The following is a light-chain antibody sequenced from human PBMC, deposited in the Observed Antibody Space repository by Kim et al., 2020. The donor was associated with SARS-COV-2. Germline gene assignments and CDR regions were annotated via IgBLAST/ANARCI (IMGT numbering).Light chain of an antibody. CDR2: GAS. CDR1: QSVSSNY. V-gene: IGKV3-20*01. J-gene: IGKJ3*01. Sequence: EIVLTQSPGTLSLSPGERVTLSCRASQSVSSNYLAWYQQKPGQAPRLLFYGASSRATGIPDRFSGSGSGTDFTLTISRLEPEDFAVYYCQHYGTSPFTFGPGTKVDIK. CDR3: QHYGTSPFT.